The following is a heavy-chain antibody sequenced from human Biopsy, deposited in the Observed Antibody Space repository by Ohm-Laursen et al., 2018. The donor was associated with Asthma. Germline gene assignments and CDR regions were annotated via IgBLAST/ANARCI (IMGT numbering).Heavy chain of an antibody. J-gene: IGHJ4*02. D-gene: IGHD3-22*01. CDR3: ARAQDYYDSRGYYRSFDY. V-gene: IGHV4-39*07. Sequence: SDTLSLTCSLSSGSGGYMRSGNYYWGWIRQPPGKGLEWIGGIYYSGTTHYNPSLKSRVSISIDTSKNQFSLKLSSVTAADTAVYYCARAQDYYDSRGYYRSFDYWGQGTLVTVSS. CDR1: SGSGGYMRSGNYY. CDR2: IYYSGTT.